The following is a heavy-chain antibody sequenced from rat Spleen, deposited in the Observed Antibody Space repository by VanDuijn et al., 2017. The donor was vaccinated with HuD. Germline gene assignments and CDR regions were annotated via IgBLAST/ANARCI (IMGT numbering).Heavy chain of an antibody. V-gene: IGHV5-31*01. CDR3: GKDMNYFSTYPFYLMGA. CDR1: GFTFNNYW. J-gene: IGHJ4*01. Sequence: EVQLVESGGGLVQPGRSLKLSCVASGFTFNNYWMTWIRQAPGKGLEWVATITHEGSRIYSRDSVKGRFTISRDNAKSTLYLQMNSLRSEDTATYFCGKDMNYFSTYPFYLMGAWGQGTSVTVSS. D-gene: IGHD1-2*01. CDR2: ITHEGSRI.